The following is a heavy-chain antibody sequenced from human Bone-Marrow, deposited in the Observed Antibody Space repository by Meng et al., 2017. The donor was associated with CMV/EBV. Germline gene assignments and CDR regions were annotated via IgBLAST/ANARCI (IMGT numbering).Heavy chain of an antibody. J-gene: IGHJ4*02. CDR3: ARRARDIVATGFDY. V-gene: IGHV3-21*01. CDR1: GFTFSSYS. Sequence: GGSLRLSCAASGFTFSSYSMNWVRQAPGKGLEWASSISSSSSYIYYADSVKGRFTISRDNAKNSLYLQMNSLRAEDTAVYYCARRARDIVATGFDYWGQGTLVTVSS. CDR2: ISSSSSYI. D-gene: IGHD5-12*01.